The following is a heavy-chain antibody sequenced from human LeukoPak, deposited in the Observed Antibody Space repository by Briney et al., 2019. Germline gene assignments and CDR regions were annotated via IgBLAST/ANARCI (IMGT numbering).Heavy chain of an antibody. V-gene: IGHV3-48*04. J-gene: IGHJ4*02. CDR2: ISSSSSTI. CDR3: ASERGGYPFDN. CDR1: LVTLSTYR. Sequence: GGCLRLPRVPSLVTLSTYRMSWVRPAPGKGREWVSYISSSSSTIYYADSVKGRFTISTDNAKNSLYLHMNSLSAADTAVYYGASERGGYPFDNWGQGTLVTVSS. D-gene: IGHD6-25*01.